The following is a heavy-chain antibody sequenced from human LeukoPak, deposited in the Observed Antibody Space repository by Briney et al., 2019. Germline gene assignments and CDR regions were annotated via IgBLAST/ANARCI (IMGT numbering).Heavy chain of an antibody. CDR2: IYYSGST. CDR3: ARGSRDGYNHFDY. CDR1: GGSITSYH. V-gene: IGHV4-59*01. J-gene: IGHJ4*02. Sequence: SETLSLTCTISGGSITSYHWSWIRQPPGKGLEWIGYIYYSGSTNYNPSLKSRITISVDTSKNQFSLNLRSVTAADTAVYYCARGSRDGYNHFDYWGQGTLVTVSS. D-gene: IGHD5-24*01.